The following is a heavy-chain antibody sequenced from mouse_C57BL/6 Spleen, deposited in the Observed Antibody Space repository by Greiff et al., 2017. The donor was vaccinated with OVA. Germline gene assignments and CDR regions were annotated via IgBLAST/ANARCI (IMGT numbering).Heavy chain of an antibody. CDR2: FYPGSGSI. Sequence: VQLQQSGAELVKPGASVKLSCKASGYTFTEYTIHWVKQRSGQGLEWIGWFYPGSGSIKYNEKFKDKATLTADKSSSTVYMELSRLTSEDAAVYFCERHDPSSYYGSLYYFDYWGQGTTLTVSS. CDR3: ERHDPSSYYGSLYYFDY. V-gene: IGHV1-62-2*01. D-gene: IGHD1-1*01. CDR1: GYTFTEYT. J-gene: IGHJ2*01.